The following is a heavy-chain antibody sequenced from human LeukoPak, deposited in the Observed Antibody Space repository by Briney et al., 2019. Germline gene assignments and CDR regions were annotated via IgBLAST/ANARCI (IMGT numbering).Heavy chain of an antibody. CDR2: IYYSGST. CDR1: GGSISSSSYY. J-gene: IGHJ5*02. CDR3: ARGLGEAMIVVVMKNNWFDP. V-gene: IGHV4-39*07. D-gene: IGHD3-22*01. Sequence: PSETLSLTCTVSGGSISSSSYYWGWIRQPPGKGPEWIGSIYYSGSTYYNPSLKSRVTISVDTSKNQFSLKLSSVTAADTAVYYCARGLGEAMIVVVMKNNWFDPWGQGTLVTVSS.